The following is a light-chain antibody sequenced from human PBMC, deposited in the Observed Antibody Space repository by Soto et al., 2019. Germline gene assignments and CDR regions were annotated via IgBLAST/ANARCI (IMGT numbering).Light chain of an antibody. Sequence: IQLTQTPSFLSPSIGKSVTITCRASQVISTSLAWYQVKPGKAPKLLIYDASSLESGVPSRFSGSGSGTEFTLTISSLQPDDFATYYCQQYNDYWTFGQGTKVDIK. CDR3: QQYNDYWT. V-gene: IGKV1D-13*01. J-gene: IGKJ1*01. CDR1: QVISTS. CDR2: DAS.